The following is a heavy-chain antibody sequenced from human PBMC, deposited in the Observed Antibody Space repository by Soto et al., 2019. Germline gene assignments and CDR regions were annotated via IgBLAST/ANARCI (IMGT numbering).Heavy chain of an antibody. J-gene: IGHJ4*02. V-gene: IGHV3-23*01. CDR1: GFTFNAYA. Sequence: DVQLLESGGGLVQPGGSLRLSCAASGFTFNAYAMTWVHQAPGKGLEWVSAIGGSGGNRYYAGSVRGRFTISRDNSKDTVDLPMNSLRVEDTAVYYCARVASAYINSVAHCGQGILVSVSS. D-gene: IGHD4-4*01. CDR2: IGGSGGNR. CDR3: ARVASAYINSVAH.